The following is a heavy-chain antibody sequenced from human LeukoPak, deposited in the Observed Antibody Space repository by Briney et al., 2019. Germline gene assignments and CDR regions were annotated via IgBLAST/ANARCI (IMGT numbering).Heavy chain of an antibody. D-gene: IGHD6-19*01. CDR3: ARRRSSGSYD. CDR1: GGSFSGYY. J-gene: IGHJ4*02. V-gene: IGHV4-34*01. Sequence: SETLSLTCAVYGGSFSGYYWSWIRQPPGKGLEWIGEINHSGSTNYNPSLKSRVTISVDTSKNQFSLKLSSVTAADTAVYYCARRRSSGSYDWGQGTLVTVSS. CDR2: INHSGST.